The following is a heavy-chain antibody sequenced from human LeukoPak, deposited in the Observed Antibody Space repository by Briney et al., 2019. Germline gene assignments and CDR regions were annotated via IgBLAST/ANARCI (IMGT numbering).Heavy chain of an antibody. CDR2: IYYSGST. CDR1: GGSISSSSYY. Sequence: SETLSLTCTVSGGSISSSSYYWGWIRQPPGKGLEWIGSIYYSGSTYYNPSLKSRVTISVDTSKNQFSLKLSSVTAADTAVYYCARDRWFDPWGQGTLVTVSS. V-gene: IGHV4-39*07. CDR3: ARDRWFDP. J-gene: IGHJ5*02.